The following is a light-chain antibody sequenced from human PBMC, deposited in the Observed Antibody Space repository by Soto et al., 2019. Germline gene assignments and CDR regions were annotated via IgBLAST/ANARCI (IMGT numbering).Light chain of an antibody. Sequence: QSVLTQPPSVSGAPGQRVTISCTGSNSNIGAGYDVHWYLQLPGTAPKLLVYTNNNRPSGVPDRFSGSKSGTSASLAITGLQAEDEADYYCQSYDSGLSAYVFGSGTKLTVL. V-gene: IGLV1-40*01. CDR2: TNN. CDR3: QSYDSGLSAYV. J-gene: IGLJ1*01. CDR1: NSNIGAGYD.